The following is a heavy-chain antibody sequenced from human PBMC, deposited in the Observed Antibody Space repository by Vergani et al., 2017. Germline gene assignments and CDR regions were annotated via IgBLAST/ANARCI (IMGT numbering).Heavy chain of an antibody. CDR2: IHYSENT. Sequence: QVQLQESGPGLVKSSETLSLSCSVSFDSIRNLYCNWIRQPPGKGLEWIGSIHYSENTNYNPSLKTRVTISVDTSKNQFSLKLTSVTAADTAVYYCARDGGEYDKDALDVWGQGTKVTVTS. CDR3: ARDGGEYDKDALDV. V-gene: IGHV4-59*11. J-gene: IGHJ3*01. D-gene: IGHD2-15*01. CDR1: FDSIRNLY.